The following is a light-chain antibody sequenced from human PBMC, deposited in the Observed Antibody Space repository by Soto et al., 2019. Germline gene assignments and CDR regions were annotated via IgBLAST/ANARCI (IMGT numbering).Light chain of an antibody. CDR3: SSYGGTYYV. Sequence: QSVLTQPPSASGSPGQSVTITCTGASSDVGRFNYVSWHQQHPGKAPKLMIYEVTERPSGVPDRFSAYKSGNTASLTVSGLQAEDEADYYCSSYGGTYYVFGTGTKVTVL. J-gene: IGLJ1*01. CDR1: SSDVGRFNY. V-gene: IGLV2-8*01. CDR2: EVT.